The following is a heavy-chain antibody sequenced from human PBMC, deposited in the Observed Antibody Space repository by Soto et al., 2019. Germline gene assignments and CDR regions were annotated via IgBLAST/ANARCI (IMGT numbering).Heavy chain of an antibody. CDR2: MNPNSGNT. CDR3: AREGSSGWYVDY. J-gene: IGHJ4*02. Sequence: QVQLVQSGAEVKKPGASVKVSCKASGYTFTSYDINWVRQATGQGLEWMGWMNPNSGNTVYAQKFQGRVTMTRNTSVSTADMELSSLRSEDTAVYYCAREGSSGWYVDYWGQGTLVTVSS. V-gene: IGHV1-8*01. CDR1: GYTFTSYD. D-gene: IGHD6-19*01.